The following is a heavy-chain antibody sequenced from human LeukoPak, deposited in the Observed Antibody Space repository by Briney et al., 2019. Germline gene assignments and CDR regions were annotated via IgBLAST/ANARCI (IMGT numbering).Heavy chain of an antibody. CDR2: IIPIFGTA. J-gene: IGHJ4*02. CDR1: GGTFSSYA. D-gene: IGHD3-22*01. Sequence: SVKVSCKASGGTFSSYAISWARQAPGQGLEWMGGIIPIFGTANYAQKFQGRVTITTDESTSTAYMELSSLRSEDTAVYYCARNYYDGSGYYLYYFDYWGQGTLVTVSS. V-gene: IGHV1-69*05. CDR3: ARNYYDGSGYYLYYFDY.